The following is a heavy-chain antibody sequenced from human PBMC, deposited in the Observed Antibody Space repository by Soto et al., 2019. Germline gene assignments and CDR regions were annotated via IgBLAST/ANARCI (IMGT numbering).Heavy chain of an antibody. D-gene: IGHD3-22*01. CDR3: ARITYYYDSSGYYPTPDY. V-gene: IGHV2-26*01. Sequence: QVTLKESGPVLVKPTETLTLTCTVSGFSLSNARMGVSWIRQPPGKALEWLAHIFSNDEKSYSTSLKSRLTISKDTSKSQVVLTMTNMVPVDTSTYYCARITYYYDSSGYYPTPDYWGQGTLVTVSS. CDR1: GFSLSNARMG. CDR2: IFSNDEK. J-gene: IGHJ4*02.